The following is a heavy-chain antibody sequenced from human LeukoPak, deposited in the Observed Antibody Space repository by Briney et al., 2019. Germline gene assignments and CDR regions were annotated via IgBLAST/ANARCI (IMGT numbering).Heavy chain of an antibody. Sequence: ASVKVSCKASGGTFSSYAISWVRQAPGQGLEWMGRIIPILGIANYAQKFQGRVTITADKSTSTAYMELSSLRSEDTAVYYCAVKYGSGSYYLDYWGQGTLVTVCS. J-gene: IGHJ4*02. CDR2: IIPILGIA. CDR3: AVKYGSGSYYLDY. CDR1: GGTFSSYA. D-gene: IGHD3-10*01. V-gene: IGHV1-69*04.